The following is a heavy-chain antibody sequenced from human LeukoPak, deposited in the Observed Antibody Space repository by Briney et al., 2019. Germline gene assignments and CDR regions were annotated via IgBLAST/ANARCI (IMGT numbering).Heavy chain of an antibody. CDR3: ARVPGYYYYMDV. CDR2: IKQDGSEK. CDR1: GFTFSSYW. V-gene: IGHV3-7*01. Sequence: GGSLRLSCAASGFTFSSYWMSWVRQAPGKGLEWVANIKQDGSEKYYVDSVKGRFTISRDNSKNTLYLQMNSLRAEDTAVNYCARVPGYYYYMDVWGKGTTVTVSS. J-gene: IGHJ6*03.